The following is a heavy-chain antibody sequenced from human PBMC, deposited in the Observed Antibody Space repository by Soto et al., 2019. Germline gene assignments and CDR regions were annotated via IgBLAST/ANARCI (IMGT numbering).Heavy chain of an antibody. V-gene: IGHV5-51*01. Sequence: GESLKISCKGSGYSFTSYWIGWVRQMPGKGLEWMGIIYPGDSDTRYSPSFQGQVTISADKSISTAYLQWSSLKASDTAMYYCARVDKYCSSTSCFDYWGQGTLVTVSS. D-gene: IGHD2-2*01. J-gene: IGHJ4*02. CDR2: IYPGDSDT. CDR3: ARVDKYCSSTSCFDY. CDR1: GYSFTSYW.